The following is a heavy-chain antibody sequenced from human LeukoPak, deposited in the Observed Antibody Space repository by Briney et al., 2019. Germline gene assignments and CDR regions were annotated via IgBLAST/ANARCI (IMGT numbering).Heavy chain of an antibody. Sequence: GGSLRLSCEASGLSFSNSGMHWVRQAPGKGRGWVGVIWYDGSNEYYADAVKGRFTISRDNSKNTVHLQMNSLRVEDTSVYFCAREISMFVNAFDLWGQGTLVTVTS. CDR1: GLSFSNSG. CDR2: IWYDGSNE. D-gene: IGHD3-10*02. J-gene: IGHJ3*01. CDR3: AREISMFVNAFDL. V-gene: IGHV3-33*01.